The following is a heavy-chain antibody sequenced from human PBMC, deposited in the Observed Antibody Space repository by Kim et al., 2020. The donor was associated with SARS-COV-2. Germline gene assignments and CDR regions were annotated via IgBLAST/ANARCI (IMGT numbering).Heavy chain of an antibody. V-gene: IGHV2-5*01. J-gene: IGHJ6*02. Sequence: SPSLKSRLTITKDTSKNQVVLTMTNMDPVDTATYYCARLILHYYYGMDVWGQGTTVTVSS. CDR3: ARLILHYYYGMDV. D-gene: IGHD2-8*01.